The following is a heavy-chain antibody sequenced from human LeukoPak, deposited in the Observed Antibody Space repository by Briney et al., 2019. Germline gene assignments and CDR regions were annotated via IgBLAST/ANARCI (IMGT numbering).Heavy chain of an antibody. CDR2: INPNGGGT. CDR1: GYSFIGYY. J-gene: IGHJ3*01. CDR3: ATGEMIRTNDGLDL. V-gene: IGHV1-2*02. D-gene: IGHD3-16*01. Sequence: ASVKVSCKASGYSFIGYYIHWVRQAPGPGPEWMGWINPNGGGTNYAQKFQGRVTMTRDTSMNTVYMELGRLRSAGTAVYYCATGEMIRTNDGLDLWGQGTMVTVSS.